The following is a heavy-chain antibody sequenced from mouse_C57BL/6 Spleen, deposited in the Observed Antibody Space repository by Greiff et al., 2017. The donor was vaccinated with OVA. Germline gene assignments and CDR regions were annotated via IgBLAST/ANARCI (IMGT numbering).Heavy chain of an antibody. Sequence: QVQLQQPGAELVKPGASVKLSCKASGYTFTSYWMHWVKQRPGQGLEWIGMIHPNSGSTNYNEKFKSMATLTVDKSSSTAYMQLSSLTSEDSSVYYCARQAVVAKFAYWGQGTLVTVSA. J-gene: IGHJ3*01. CDR1: GYTFTSYW. CDR3: ARQAVVAKFAY. CDR2: IHPNSGST. V-gene: IGHV1-64*01. D-gene: IGHD1-1*01.